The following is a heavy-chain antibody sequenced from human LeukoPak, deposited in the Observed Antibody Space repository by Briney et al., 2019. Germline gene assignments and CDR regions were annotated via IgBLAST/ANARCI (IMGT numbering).Heavy chain of an antibody. CDR2: ISGSGGST. CDR1: GFTFSSYA. V-gene: IGHV3-23*01. Sequence: GGSLRLSCAASGFTFSSYAMSWVRQAPGKGLEWVSDISGSGGSTYYADSVKGRFTISRDNSKNTVYLQMNSLRAEDTAVYYCAKVLSGSQDYWGQGTLVTVFS. CDR3: AKVLSGSQDY. D-gene: IGHD1-26*01. J-gene: IGHJ4*02.